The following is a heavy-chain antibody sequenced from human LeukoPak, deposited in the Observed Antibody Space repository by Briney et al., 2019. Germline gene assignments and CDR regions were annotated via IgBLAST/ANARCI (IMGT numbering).Heavy chain of an antibody. Sequence: GSSVKVSCKASGGTFSSYAISWVRQAPGQGLEWMGRITPILGIANYAQKFQGRVTITADKSTSTAYMELSSLRSEDTAVYYCARVVAGGWELDWGQGTLVTVSS. J-gene: IGHJ4*02. D-gene: IGHD1-26*01. CDR3: ARVVAGGWELD. CDR2: ITPILGIA. V-gene: IGHV1-69*04. CDR1: GGTFSSYA.